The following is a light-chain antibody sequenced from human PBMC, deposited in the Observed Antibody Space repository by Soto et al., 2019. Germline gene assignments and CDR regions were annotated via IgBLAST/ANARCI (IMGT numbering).Light chain of an antibody. Sequence: DIQMTQSPSTLSASVGDRVTITCRASQSISSWLAWYQQKPGKAPKLLIYKASSLESEVPSRFSGSGSGTEFTLTISSLQPDDFATYYCQHYNSYSEAFGQGTKWIS. CDR1: QSISSW. CDR2: KAS. J-gene: IGKJ1*01. V-gene: IGKV1-5*03. CDR3: QHYNSYSEA.